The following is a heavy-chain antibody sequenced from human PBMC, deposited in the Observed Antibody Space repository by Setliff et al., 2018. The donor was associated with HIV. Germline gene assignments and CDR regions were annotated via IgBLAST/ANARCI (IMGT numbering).Heavy chain of an antibody. CDR2: IGGSGTTI. CDR1: GFIFRDYE. J-gene: IGHJ3*01. Sequence: PGGSLRLSCAASGFIFRDYEMNWVRQAPGKGLEWVSYIGGSGTTIFYTDSVKGRFTISRDNAKNTLYLQMNSLTAGDTAVYYCARDGGWGLRGGVDVWGQGTMVTVSS. D-gene: IGHD2-21*01. V-gene: IGHV3-48*03. CDR3: ARDGGWGLRGGVDV.